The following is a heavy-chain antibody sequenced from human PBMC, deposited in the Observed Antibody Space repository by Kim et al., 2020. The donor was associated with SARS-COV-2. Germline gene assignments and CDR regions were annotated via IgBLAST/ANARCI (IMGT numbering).Heavy chain of an antibody. CDR1: GGTFSSYA. V-gene: IGHV1-69*13. D-gene: IGHD6-13*01. CDR2: IIPIFGTA. CDR3: ARDIPLYSSSYGSGGEDWFDP. Sequence: SVKVSCKASGGTFSSYAISWVRQAPGQGLEWMGGIIPIFGTANYAQKFQGRVTITADESTSTAYMELSSLRSEDTAVYYCARDIPLYSSSYGSGGEDWFDPWGQGTLVTVSS. J-gene: IGHJ5*02.